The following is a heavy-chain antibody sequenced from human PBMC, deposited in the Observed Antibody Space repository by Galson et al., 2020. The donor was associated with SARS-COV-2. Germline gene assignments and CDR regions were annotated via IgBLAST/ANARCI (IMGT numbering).Heavy chain of an antibody. V-gene: IGHV5-51*01. CDR2: IYPGDSDT. CDR3: ARALLYNGNYYWYFDL. D-gene: IGHD1-26*01. CDR1: GYDFSGQW. J-gene: IGHJ2*01. Sequence: GEALKISCTGSGYDFSGQWIAWVRRMPGKGLEWVGVIYPGDSDTKYSPSFEGPVTISADKSIRTAYLQWSSLKASDTAIYYCARALLYNGNYYWYFDLWGRGTLVTVSS.